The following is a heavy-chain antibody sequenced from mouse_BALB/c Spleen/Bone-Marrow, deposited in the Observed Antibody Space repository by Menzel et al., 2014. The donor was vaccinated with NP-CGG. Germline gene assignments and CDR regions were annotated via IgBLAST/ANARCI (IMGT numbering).Heavy chain of an antibody. J-gene: IGHJ4*01. CDR1: GFNIKDYY. CDR2: IDPENGDT. CDR3: NGNYYAMDY. Sequence: DVQLQESGAELVRSGASVKLSCTASGFNIKDYYMHWVKQRPEQGLEWIGWIDPENGDTEYAPKFQVKATMTADTSSNTAYLQLSSLTSEDTAVYYCNGNYYAMDYWGQGTSVTVSS. V-gene: IGHV14-4*02. D-gene: IGHD2-1*01.